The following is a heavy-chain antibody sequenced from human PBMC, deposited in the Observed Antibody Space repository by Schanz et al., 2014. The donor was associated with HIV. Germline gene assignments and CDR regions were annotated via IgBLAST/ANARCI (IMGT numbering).Heavy chain of an antibody. J-gene: IGHJ6*02. CDR3: AREREESIAYYYYGMDV. CDR2: ISYDGTNK. Sequence: QVQLVESGGGVVQPGRSLRLSCAASGFTFDSYGVHWVRQAPGKGLEWVAVISYDGTNKKLADSVKGRLTISRDNSKNTLYLQMNSLRAEDTAVYYCAREREESIAYYYYGMDVWGQGTAVTVSS. CDR1: GFTFDSYG. D-gene: IGHD1-26*01. V-gene: IGHV3-30*03.